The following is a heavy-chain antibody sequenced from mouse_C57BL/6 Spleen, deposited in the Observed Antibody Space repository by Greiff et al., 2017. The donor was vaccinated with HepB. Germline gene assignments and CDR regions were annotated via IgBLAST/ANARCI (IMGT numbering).Heavy chain of an antibody. Sequence: QVQLQQSGPELVKPGASVKISCKASGYAFSSSWMNWVKQRPGKGLEWIGRIYPGGGDTNYNGKFKGKATLTADKSSSTAYIQLSSLTSEDSAVYYCARPHYYGSSYYAMDYWGQGTSVTVSS. CDR1: GYAFSSSW. CDR2: IYPGGGDT. D-gene: IGHD1-1*01. CDR3: ARPHYYGSSYYAMDY. V-gene: IGHV1-82*01. J-gene: IGHJ4*01.